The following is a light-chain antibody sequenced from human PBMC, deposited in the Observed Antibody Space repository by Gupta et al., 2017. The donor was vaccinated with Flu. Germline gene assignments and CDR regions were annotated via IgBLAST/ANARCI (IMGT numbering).Light chain of an antibody. CDR3: QYQDCDPPGLT. Sequence: IQMTQSSSSLSASIGARVTITCRVSEDFRDYLAWYQQKPRKSPNLLLYSASTLQVGVASRFSGSGCGTDFALTISSLQPEDVGSCSCQYQDCDPPGLTFGGGTKVEIK. J-gene: IGKJ4*01. V-gene: IGKV1-27*01. CDR2: SAS. CDR1: EDFRDY.